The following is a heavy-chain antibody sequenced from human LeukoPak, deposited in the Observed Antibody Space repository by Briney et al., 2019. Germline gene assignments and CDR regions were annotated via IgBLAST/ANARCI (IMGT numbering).Heavy chain of an antibody. CDR3: ATYFTNFWSGYYPSY. V-gene: IGHV3-7*05. J-gene: IGHJ4*02. D-gene: IGHD3-3*01. CDR2: IKQDGSEK. Sequence: GESLRLSCAASGFTFTTYWMSWVRQAPGKGLEWVANIKQDGSEKYYVDSVKGRFTISRDNAKNSLYLQMNSLRAEDTAVYYCATYFTNFWSGYYPSYWGQGTLVTVSS. CDR1: GFTFTTYW.